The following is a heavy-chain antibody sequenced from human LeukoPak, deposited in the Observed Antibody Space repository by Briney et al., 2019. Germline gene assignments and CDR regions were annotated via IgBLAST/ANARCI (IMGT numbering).Heavy chain of an antibody. Sequence: SETLSLTCTVSGGSISSYYWRWIRQPPGKGLEWIGYIYYSGSTNYNPSLKSRVTISVDTSKNQFSLKLSSVTAADTAVYYCARVQQLAQYNWFDPWGQGTLVTVSS. J-gene: IGHJ5*02. CDR1: GGSISSYY. CDR3: ARVQQLAQYNWFDP. V-gene: IGHV4-59*01. CDR2: IYYSGST. D-gene: IGHD6-13*01.